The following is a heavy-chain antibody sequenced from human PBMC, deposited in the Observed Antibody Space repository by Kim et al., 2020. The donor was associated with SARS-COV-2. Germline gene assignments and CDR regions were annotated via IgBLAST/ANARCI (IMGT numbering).Heavy chain of an antibody. CDR3: ASILFSSGWYVLDY. V-gene: IGHV4-59*01. D-gene: IGHD6-19*01. J-gene: IGHJ4*02. Sequence: YRPPRMSRVPISVDTSKNQFSRKLSSVTAADTAIYYCASILFSSGWYVLDYWGQGTLVTVSS.